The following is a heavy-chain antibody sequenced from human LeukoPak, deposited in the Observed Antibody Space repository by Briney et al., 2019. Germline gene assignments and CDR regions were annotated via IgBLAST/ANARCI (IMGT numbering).Heavy chain of an antibody. V-gene: IGHV1-18*01. CDR1: GYTFTSYG. Sequence: ASVKVSCKASGYTFTSYGISWVRQAPGQGLEWMRWISAYNGNTNYAQKLQGRVTLTTDTSTSTAYMELGSLRSDDTAMYYCARDYQYYASGSSKKAFDYWGQGTLVTVSS. J-gene: IGHJ4*02. CDR3: ARDYQYYASGSSKKAFDY. D-gene: IGHD3-10*01. CDR2: ISAYNGNT.